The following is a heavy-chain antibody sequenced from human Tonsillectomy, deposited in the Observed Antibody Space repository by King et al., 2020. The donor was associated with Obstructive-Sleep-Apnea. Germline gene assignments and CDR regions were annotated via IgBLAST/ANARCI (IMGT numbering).Heavy chain of an antibody. Sequence: VQLVESGGGVVQPGRSLRLSCAASGFTFVSYAMHWVRQAPGKGLEWVAVISYDGSNKYYADSVKGRFTISRDNSKNTLDLQMNSLRAEDTAVYYCARDPRQWLVPHGDYWGQGTLVTVSS. CDR1: GFTFVSYA. V-gene: IGHV3-30*04. CDR2: ISYDGSNK. CDR3: ARDPRQWLVPHGDY. D-gene: IGHD6-19*01. J-gene: IGHJ4*02.